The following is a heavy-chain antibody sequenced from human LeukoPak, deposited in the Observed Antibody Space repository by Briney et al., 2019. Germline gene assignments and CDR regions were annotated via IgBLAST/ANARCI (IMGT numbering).Heavy chain of an antibody. Sequence: SETLCLTCTVSGGSISSYYWSWIRQPPGKGLEWIGYIYYSGSTNYNPSLKSRVTISVDTSKNQFSLKLSSVTAADTAVYYCAGDKGYSFSGGSAPGGQETRVT. CDR3: AGDKGYSFSGGSAP. D-gene: IGHD5-18*01. J-gene: IGHJ5*02. CDR1: GGSISSYY. V-gene: IGHV4-59*01. CDR2: IYYSGST.